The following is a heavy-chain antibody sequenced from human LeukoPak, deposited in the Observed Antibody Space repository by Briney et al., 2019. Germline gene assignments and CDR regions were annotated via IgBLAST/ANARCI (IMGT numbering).Heavy chain of an antibody. Sequence: MPGGSLRLSCVASGFTFSSYGMHWVRQPPGKGLEWIGEINHSGGTNYNPSLKSRVTISVDTSKNQFSLRLTSVTAADTAVYYCARSEEQPPLDYWGQGTPVTVSS. D-gene: IGHD6-13*01. CDR2: INHSGGT. CDR3: ARSEEQPPLDY. J-gene: IGHJ4*02. V-gene: IGHV4-34*01. CDR1: GFTFSSYG.